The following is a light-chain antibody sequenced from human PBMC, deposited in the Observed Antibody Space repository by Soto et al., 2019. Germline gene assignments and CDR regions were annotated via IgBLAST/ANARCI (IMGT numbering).Light chain of an antibody. Sequence: IVLTQSPRSLSLSPGERATLSCSAIQIVSSSYLALYQQKPGQAPRLLIYGASSRATGIPDRFSGSGSGTDFTLTISRLEPEDFAVYYCQQYGSSPPNTFGQGTRLEI. J-gene: IGKJ5*01. CDR1: QIVSSSY. CDR2: GAS. CDR3: QQYGSSPPNT. V-gene: IGKV3-20*01.